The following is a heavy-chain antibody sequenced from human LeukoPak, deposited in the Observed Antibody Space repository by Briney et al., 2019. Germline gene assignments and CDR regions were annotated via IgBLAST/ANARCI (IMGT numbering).Heavy chain of an antibody. J-gene: IGHJ6*02. CDR3: ARVAGTTYYYYGMDV. CDR1: GFTFSSYA. CDR2: ISYDGSNK. D-gene: IGHD6-19*01. V-gene: IGHV3-30-3*01. Sequence: PGGSLRLSCAASGFTFSSYAMHWVRQAPGKGLEWVAVISYDGSNKYYADSVKGRFTISRDNAKNSLYLQMNSLRAEDTAVYYCARVAGTTYYYYGMDVWGQGTTVTVSS.